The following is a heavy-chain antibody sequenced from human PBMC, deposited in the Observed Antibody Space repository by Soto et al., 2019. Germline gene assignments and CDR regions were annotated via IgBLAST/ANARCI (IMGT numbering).Heavy chain of an antibody. CDR3: ARGASYVQLERRNAFDI. Sequence: QVQLVQSGAEVKKPGSSVKVSCKASGGTFSSYTISWVRQAPGQGLEWMGRIIPILGIANYAQKFQGRVTITADKSTSTAYMELSSLRSEDTAVYYCARGASYVQLERRNAFDIWGQGTMVTVSS. V-gene: IGHV1-69*02. J-gene: IGHJ3*02. CDR1: GGTFSSYT. D-gene: IGHD1-1*01. CDR2: IIPILGIA.